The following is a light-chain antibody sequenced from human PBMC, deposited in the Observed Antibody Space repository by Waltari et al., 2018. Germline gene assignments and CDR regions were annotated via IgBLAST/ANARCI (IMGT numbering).Light chain of an antibody. CDR3: QQYGTSSMYT. CDR1: QSITTTY. V-gene: IGKV3-20*01. Sequence: EIVLTQSPGTLSLSPGERATLSCRASQSITTTYLAWYQQRPGQAPRLLIDGVSIRATCIPDRFSGSGSGTDFTLTISRLEPEDFAMYYCQQYGTSSMYTFGQGTKLEIK. J-gene: IGKJ2*01. CDR2: GVS.